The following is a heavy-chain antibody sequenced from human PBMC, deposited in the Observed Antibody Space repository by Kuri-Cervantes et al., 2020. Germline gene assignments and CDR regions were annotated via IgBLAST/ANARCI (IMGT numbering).Heavy chain of an antibody. D-gene: IGHD3-10*01. V-gene: IGHV4-34*01. CDR1: GGSFSGYY. Sequence: SETLSLTCAVYGGSFSGYYWSWIRQPPGKGLEWIGEINHSGSTNYNPSLKSRVTISVDTSKNQFSLKLSSVTAADTAVYYCARSITMARGAVDIWGQETMVTVSS. CDR3: ARSITMARGAVDI. J-gene: IGHJ3*02. CDR2: INHSGST.